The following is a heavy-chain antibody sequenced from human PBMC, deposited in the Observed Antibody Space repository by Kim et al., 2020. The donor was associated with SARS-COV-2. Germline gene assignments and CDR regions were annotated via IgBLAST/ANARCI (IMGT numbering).Heavy chain of an antibody. CDR3: ARGFGSWAYFDY. Sequence: NYTPSLKSRVTISVDTSKNQFSLKLSSVTAADTAVYYCARGFGSWAYFDYWGQGTLVTVSS. D-gene: IGHD6-13*01. V-gene: IGHV4-34*01. J-gene: IGHJ4*02.